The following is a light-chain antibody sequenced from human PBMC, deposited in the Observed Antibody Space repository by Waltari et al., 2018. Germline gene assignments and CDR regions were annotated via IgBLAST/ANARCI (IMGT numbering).Light chain of an antibody. CDR2: GKE. V-gene: IGLV3-19*01. CDR3: HSRNGRNNEVV. Sequence: SSELTQGPAVSVALGQTVKITCQGDSLRTSYASWYQLKPGQAPVLVLFGKEKRPSGIPDLFSGYSSGTTSSLTITGAQAEDEADYYCHSRNGRNNEVVFGGGTKLTVL. CDR1: SLRTSY. J-gene: IGLJ3*02.